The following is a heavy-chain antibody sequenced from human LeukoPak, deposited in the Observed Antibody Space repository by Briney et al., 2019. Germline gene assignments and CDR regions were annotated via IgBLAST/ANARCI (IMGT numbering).Heavy chain of an antibody. D-gene: IGHD3-9*01. Sequence: ASVKVSCKASGYTFTSYGISWVRQAPGQGLEWMGWISAYNGNTNYAQKLQGRVTMTTDTSTSTAYMELRSLRSDDTAVYYCAKDQSFYWLPPPPSYYGMDVWGQGTTVTVSS. CDR1: GYTFTSYG. CDR2: ISAYNGNT. CDR3: AKDQSFYWLPPPPSYYGMDV. V-gene: IGHV1-18*01. J-gene: IGHJ6*02.